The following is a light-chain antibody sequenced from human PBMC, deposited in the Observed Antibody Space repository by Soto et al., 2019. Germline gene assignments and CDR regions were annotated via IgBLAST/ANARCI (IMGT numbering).Light chain of an antibody. Sequence: DIQMTQSPSTMSASVGDRATITCRASQSISKWLAWFQQKAGKAPKLLIYEASKLATGVPSRISGSGSGTEFTLTTSSLQSEDFAVYYCQQYNNWPRFSITFGQGTRLEIK. CDR1: QSISKW. V-gene: IGKV1-5*03. CDR3: QQYNNWPRFSIT. CDR2: EAS. J-gene: IGKJ5*01.